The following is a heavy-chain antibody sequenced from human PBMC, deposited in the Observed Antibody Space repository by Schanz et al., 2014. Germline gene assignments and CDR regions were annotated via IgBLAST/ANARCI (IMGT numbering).Heavy chain of an antibody. Sequence: EVQVVQSGGGLVKPGGSLRLSCAASGFVFGDYYMTWVRQAPGKGLEWVANIKQDESEKYYVDSVKGRFTISRDNAKNSLFLHMNSLRAEDTAVYYCVRDILHRVYDSGSPWGQGTLVTVSS. CDR2: IKQDESEK. CDR3: VRDILHRVYDSGSP. V-gene: IGHV3-7*04. J-gene: IGHJ5*02. D-gene: IGHD3-10*01. CDR1: GFVFGDYY.